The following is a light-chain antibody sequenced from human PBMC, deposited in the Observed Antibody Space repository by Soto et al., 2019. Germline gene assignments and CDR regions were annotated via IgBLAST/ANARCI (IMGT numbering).Light chain of an antibody. J-gene: IGKJ5*01. CDR3: QQSYSTPPD. CDR2: AAS. Sequence: DIQMTQPPSSLSASVGDRVTITCRASQSISSYLNWYQQKPGKAPKLLIYAASSLQSGVPSRFSGSGSGTDFTLTISSLQPEDFATYYCQQSYSTPPDFGQGTRLEIK. CDR1: QSISSY. V-gene: IGKV1-39*01.